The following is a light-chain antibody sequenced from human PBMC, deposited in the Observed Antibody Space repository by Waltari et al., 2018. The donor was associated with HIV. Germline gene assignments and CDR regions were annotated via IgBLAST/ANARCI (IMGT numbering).Light chain of an antibody. CDR2: CNT. V-gene: IGLV1-40*01. Sequence: QSVLTQPPSVSGAPGQRVTIPCTGSSSHIGAGYDVHWYQNLPGTAPKLLIYCNTNRPSGVPDRFSGSKSGTSASLAITGLQAEDEADYYCQSYDSSLSGVVFGGGTKLTVL. J-gene: IGLJ2*01. CDR1: SSHIGAGYD. CDR3: QSYDSSLSGVV.